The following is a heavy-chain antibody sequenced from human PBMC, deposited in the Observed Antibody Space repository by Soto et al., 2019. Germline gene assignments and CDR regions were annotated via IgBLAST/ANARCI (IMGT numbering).Heavy chain of an antibody. CDR1: GYTFTGYY. Sequence: ASVKVSCKASGYTFTGYYMHWVRQAPGQGLERMGWINPNSGGTNYAQKFQGRVTMTRDTSISTAYMELSRLRSDDTAVYYCARDSDGSGSYNYYYCMDVWGQGTTVTVSS. CDR2: INPNSGGT. V-gene: IGHV1-2*02. J-gene: IGHJ6*02. D-gene: IGHD3-10*01. CDR3: ARDSDGSGSYNYYYCMDV.